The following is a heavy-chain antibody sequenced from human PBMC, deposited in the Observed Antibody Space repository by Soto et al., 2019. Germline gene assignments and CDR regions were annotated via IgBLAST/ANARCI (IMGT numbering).Heavy chain of an antibody. J-gene: IGHJ6*02. CDR2: IYWDDEK. V-gene: IGHV2-5*02. CDR1: GFSLTTSGVG. D-gene: IGHD1-1*01. CDR3: AHRSAPAQWYSYWNMDV. Sequence: QITLKESGPPVVNPTQTLTLTCTFSGFSLTTSGVGVAWVRQPPGKALEWLALIYWDDEKRYNPSLKSRLTISKDTSKSQVVLTLTNTDPLDTATYYCAHRSAPAQWYSYWNMDVWGQGARVAVAS.